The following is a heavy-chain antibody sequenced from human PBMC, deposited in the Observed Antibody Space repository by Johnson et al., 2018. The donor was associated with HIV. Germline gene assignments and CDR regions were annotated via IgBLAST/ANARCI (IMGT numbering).Heavy chain of an antibody. Sequence: VQLVESGGGVVQPGGSLRLSCTASGFTFDDYALHWGRQAPGKGLEWVSLISWDGGSTYYADSVQGRFTISRDNSKNSLYLQMHSLRTEDTALYYCARDSGIAVASGAFDIWGQGTMVTVSS. CDR2: ISWDGGST. CDR1: GFTFDDYA. J-gene: IGHJ3*02. D-gene: IGHD6-19*01. V-gene: IGHV3-43D*03. CDR3: ARDSGIAVASGAFDI.